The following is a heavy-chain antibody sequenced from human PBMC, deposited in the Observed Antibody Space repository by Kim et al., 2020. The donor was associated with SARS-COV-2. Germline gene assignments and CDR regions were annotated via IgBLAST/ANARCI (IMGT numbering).Heavy chain of an antibody. CDR1: GYTFTGYY. CDR3: ATEEGDCTNGVCHFPFDY. Sequence: ASVKVSCKASGYTFTGYYMHWVRQAPGQGLEWMGWINPNSGGTNYAQKFQGRVTMTRDTSISTAYMELSRLRSDDTAVYYCATEEGDCTNGVCHFPFDYWGQGTLVTVSS. D-gene: IGHD2-8*01. J-gene: IGHJ4*02. CDR2: INPNSGGT. V-gene: IGHV1-2*02.